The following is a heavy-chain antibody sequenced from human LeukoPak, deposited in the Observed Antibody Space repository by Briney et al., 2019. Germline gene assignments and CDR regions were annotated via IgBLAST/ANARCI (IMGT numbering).Heavy chain of an antibody. V-gene: IGHV3-74*01. CDR1: GFTFSRYW. J-gene: IGHJ4*02. CDR3: ARGGTYYDILTGYSPDY. CDR2: INSDGSTT. Sequence: GSLRLSCASSGFTFSRYWMHWVRQAPGKGLVWVSHINSDGSTTSYADSVKGRFTISRDNAKNTLYLQMNSLRAEDTAVYYCARGGTYYDILTGYSPDYWGQGTLVTVSS. D-gene: IGHD3-9*01.